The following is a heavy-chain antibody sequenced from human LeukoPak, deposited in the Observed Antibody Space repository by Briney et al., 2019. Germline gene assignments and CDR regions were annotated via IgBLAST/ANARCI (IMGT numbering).Heavy chain of an antibody. CDR1: GFTFSSYS. Sequence: PGGSLRPSCAASGFTFSSYSMNWVRQAPGKGLEWVSSISSSSSYIYYADSVKGRFTISRDNAKNSLYLQMNSLRAEDTAVYYCIRANYDSSGYYSYAEYFQHWGQGTLVTVSS. D-gene: IGHD3-22*01. CDR2: ISSSSSYI. J-gene: IGHJ1*01. CDR3: IRANYDSSGYYSYAEYFQH. V-gene: IGHV3-21*01.